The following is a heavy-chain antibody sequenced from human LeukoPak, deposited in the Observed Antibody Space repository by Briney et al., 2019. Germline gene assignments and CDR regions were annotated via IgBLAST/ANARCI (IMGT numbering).Heavy chain of an antibody. J-gene: IGHJ4*02. D-gene: IGHD3-3*01. CDR1: GYTFTSYG. Sequence: GASVKVSCKASGYTFTSYGISWVRQAPGQGLEWMEWISAYNGNTNYAQKLQGRVTMTTDTSTSTAYMELRSLRSDDTAVYYCARGDYDFWSGYYPFDYWGQGTLVTVSS. CDR3: ARGDYDFWSGYYPFDY. V-gene: IGHV1-18*01. CDR2: ISAYNGNT.